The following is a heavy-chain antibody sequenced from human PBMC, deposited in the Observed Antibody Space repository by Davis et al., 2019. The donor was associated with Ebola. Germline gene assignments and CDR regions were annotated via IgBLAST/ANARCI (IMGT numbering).Heavy chain of an antibody. CDR3: ASSGSFYDYHAYFDY. CDR2: IGTSGRTI. D-gene: IGHD5-12*01. J-gene: IGHJ4*02. V-gene: IGHV3-48*03. CDR1: GFTFSTYE. Sequence: GGSLRLSCAASGFTFSTYEMNWVRQAPGKGLEWVSYIGTSGRTIYYADSLQGRFTISRDNANNSVSLQMNSLRAEDTAVYYCASSGSFYDYHAYFDYWGQGALVTVSS.